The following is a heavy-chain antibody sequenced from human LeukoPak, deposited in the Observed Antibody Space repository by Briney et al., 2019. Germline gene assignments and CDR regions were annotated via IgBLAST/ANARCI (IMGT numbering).Heavy chain of an antibody. V-gene: IGHV4-61*02. D-gene: IGHD1-26*01. CDR2: IYTSGSS. Sequence: SETLSLTCTVSGGSISSGSYYWSWIRQPAGKGLEWIGRIYTSGSSNYNPSLKSRVTMSVDTSKNQFSLKLRSVTAADTAVYYCARGTSGSYIDYWGQGTLVTVSS. CDR1: GGSISSGSYY. J-gene: IGHJ4*02. CDR3: ARGTSGSYIDY.